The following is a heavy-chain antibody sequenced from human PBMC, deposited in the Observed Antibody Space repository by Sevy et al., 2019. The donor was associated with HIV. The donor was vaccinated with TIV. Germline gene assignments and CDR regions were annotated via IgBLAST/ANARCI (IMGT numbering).Heavy chain of an antibody. V-gene: IGHV3-30-3*01. CDR1: GFTFSSYA. D-gene: IGHD5-18*01. Sequence: GGSLRLSCAASGFTFSSYAMHWVRQAPGKGLEWVAVISYDGSKKYYAASVKGRFTISRDNSKNTLYLQTNSLRAEDTAVYYCAEDGVYIYGPGAYYYYGMDVWGQGTTVTVSS. CDR3: AEDGVYIYGPGAYYYYGMDV. CDR2: ISYDGSKK. J-gene: IGHJ6*02.